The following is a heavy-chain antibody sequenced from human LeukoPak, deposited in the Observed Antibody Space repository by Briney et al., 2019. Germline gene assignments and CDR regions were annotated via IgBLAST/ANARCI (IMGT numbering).Heavy chain of an antibody. D-gene: IGHD5-18*01. Sequence: GGSLRLSCAASGFTFSDYYMGWIRQAPGKGLEWVSYISSSSSYTNYADSVEGRFTISRDNAKNSLYLQMNSLRAEDTAVYYCARVAYSYADDYWGQGTLVTVSS. J-gene: IGHJ4*02. CDR1: GFTFSDYY. CDR2: ISSSSSYT. CDR3: ARVAYSYADDY. V-gene: IGHV3-11*05.